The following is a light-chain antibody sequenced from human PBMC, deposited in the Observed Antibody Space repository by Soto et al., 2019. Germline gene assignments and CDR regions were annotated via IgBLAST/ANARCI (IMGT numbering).Light chain of an antibody. J-gene: IGLJ3*02. V-gene: IGLV2-23*01. Sequence: QSALTQPASVSGSPGQSITISCTGTSSDVGGYNFVSWYQQHPGKAPKLMIYEGSKRPSGVSNRFSGSKSGNTASLTISGLQAEDEADYYCSSYTGSSTYVFGTGTKLTVL. CDR1: SSDVGGYNF. CDR3: SSYTGSSTYV. CDR2: EGS.